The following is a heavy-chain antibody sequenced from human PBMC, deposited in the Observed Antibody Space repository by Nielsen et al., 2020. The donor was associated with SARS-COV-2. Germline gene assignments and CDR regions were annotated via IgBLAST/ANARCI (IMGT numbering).Heavy chain of an antibody. V-gene: IGHV3-23*03. CDR3: AKETTAALFDY. Sequence: GESLKISCAASGFTFSSYAMSWVRQAPGKGLEWVSAIYGAGGSSFYADSVKGRFTISRDDSKNTLYLQMDRVRADDTAIYYCAKETTAALFDYWGQGTLVTVSS. D-gene: IGHD1/OR15-1a*01. CDR1: GFTFSSYA. CDR2: IYGAGGSS. J-gene: IGHJ4*02.